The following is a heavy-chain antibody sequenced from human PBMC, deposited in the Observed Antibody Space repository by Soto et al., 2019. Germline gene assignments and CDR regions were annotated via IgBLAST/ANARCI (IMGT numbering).Heavy chain of an antibody. CDR2: VYHTGDT. J-gene: IGHJ5*02. CDR3: AREIVTAGGNNYFDP. CDR1: GGTVASSHW. V-gene: IGHV4-4*02. Sequence: QVQLQESGPRLVKPSVSLSLTCGVSGGTVASSHWWSWVRQSPGGGLEWIGNVYHTGDTNFNPSLQSRVTISVDKSNNQFSLRLNSLTAADTAVYFCAREIVTAGGNNYFDPWGPGTLVPVSS. D-gene: IGHD2-21*02.